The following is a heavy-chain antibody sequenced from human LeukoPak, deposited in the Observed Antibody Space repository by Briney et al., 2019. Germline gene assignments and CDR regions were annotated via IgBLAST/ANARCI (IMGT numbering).Heavy chain of an antibody. CDR3: AREKEGDIVVVPAAIGQARWFDP. CDR2: ICYSGST. D-gene: IGHD2-2*01. V-gene: IGHV4-31*03. CDR1: GGSISSGGYY. Sequence: TSETLSLTCTVSGGSISSGGYYWRWPRQHQGKGLDRIVYICYSGSTYYNPSLKSRVTISVDTSKNQFSMKLSSVTAADTAVYYCAREKEGDIVVVPAAIGQARWFDPWGQGTLVTVSS. J-gene: IGHJ5*02.